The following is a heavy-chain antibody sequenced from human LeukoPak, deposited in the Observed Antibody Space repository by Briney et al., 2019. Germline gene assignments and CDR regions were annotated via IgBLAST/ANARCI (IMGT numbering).Heavy chain of an antibody. J-gene: IGHJ5*02. CDR1: ALTFSSYG. V-gene: IGHV3-30*03. CDR2: ISYDGSNK. D-gene: IGHD2-15*01. Sequence: GGSLTLSCPLSALTFSSYGMHWVRQAPGNGRGWEAVISYDGSNKYYADSVKGRFTMSRDNSKNTLYLQMNSLRAEDTAVYYCAIDVFEVVAAKNYNWFDPWGQGTLVTVSS. CDR3: AIDVFEVVAAKNYNWFDP.